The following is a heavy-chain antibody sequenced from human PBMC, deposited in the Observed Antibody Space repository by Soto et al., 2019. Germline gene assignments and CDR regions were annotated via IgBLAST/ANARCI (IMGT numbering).Heavy chain of an antibody. D-gene: IGHD3-22*01. CDR2: INPSGGST. CDR3: ARDGIRVGYYYGSSGYSHPHAFDI. Sequence: QVQLVQSGAEVKKPGASVKVSCKASGYTFTSYYMHWVRQAPGQGLEWMGIINPSGGSTSYAQKFQGRVTMTRDTSTSTVYMELSSLRSEDTAVYYCARDGIRVGYYYGSSGYSHPHAFDIWGQGTMVTVSS. J-gene: IGHJ3*02. CDR1: GYTFTSYY. V-gene: IGHV1-46*01.